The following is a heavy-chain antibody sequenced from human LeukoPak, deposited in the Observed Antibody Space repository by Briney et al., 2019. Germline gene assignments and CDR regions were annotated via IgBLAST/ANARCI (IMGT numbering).Heavy chain of an antibody. V-gene: IGHV1-69*13. J-gene: IGHJ6*04. CDR3: ARGPLDYDILTGPYGMDV. D-gene: IGHD3-9*01. CDR1: GGTFSSYA. Sequence: SVTVPCKASGGTFSSYAISWVRQAPGQGLEWMGGIIPIFGTANYAQKFQGGVTITADESTSTAYMELSSLRSEDTAVYYCARGPLDYDILTGPYGMDVWGKGTTVTVSS. CDR2: IIPIFGTA.